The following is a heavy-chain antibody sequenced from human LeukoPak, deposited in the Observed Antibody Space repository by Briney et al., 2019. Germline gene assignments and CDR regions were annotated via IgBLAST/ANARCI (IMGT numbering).Heavy chain of an antibody. V-gene: IGHV4-59*08. CDR2: IYYSGST. CDR1: GGSISSYY. D-gene: IGHD5-24*01. J-gene: IGHJ6*02. CDR3: ARINLRDGYNSVKSPYYYYGMDV. Sequence: SETLSLTCTVSGGSISSYYWSWIRQPPGKGLEWIGYIYYSGSTNYNPSLKSRVTISVDTSKNQFSLKLSSVTAADTAVYYCARINLRDGYNSVKSPYYYYGMDVWGQGTTVTVPS.